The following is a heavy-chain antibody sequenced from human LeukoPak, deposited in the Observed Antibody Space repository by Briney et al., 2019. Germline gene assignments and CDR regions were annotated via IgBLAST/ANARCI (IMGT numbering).Heavy chain of an antibody. D-gene: IGHD6-19*01. CDR1: GFTFTTYA. Sequence: PGGPLRLSCAASGFTFTTYAMSCVRQAPGRGLEWVSALSGNGTYIYYAHSVRGRFTVSRDNSKNTLYLQMNSLRGEDTAVYYCARAVASGRSFDYWAEGTLVTVSS. CDR3: ARAVASGRSFDY. CDR2: LSGNGTYI. J-gene: IGHJ4*02. V-gene: IGHV3-23*01.